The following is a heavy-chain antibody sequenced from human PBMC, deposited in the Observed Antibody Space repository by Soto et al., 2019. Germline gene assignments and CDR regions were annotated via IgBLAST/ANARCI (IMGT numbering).Heavy chain of an antibody. CDR2: VVYDGSKK. CDR3: ARDRGYRRYFDSSGFWADS. D-gene: IGHD3-22*01. V-gene: IGHV3-33*08. Sequence: QVQLVESGGGVAQPGRSLRLSCAASGFTFSNYGMDWVRQAPGKGLEWVAAVVYDGSKKYYADSVKGRFTVSRDNYKNILFLEMNALRAEDTAVYYCARDRGYRRYFDSSGFWADSWGQGTLVTVSS. J-gene: IGHJ4*02. CDR1: GFTFSNYG.